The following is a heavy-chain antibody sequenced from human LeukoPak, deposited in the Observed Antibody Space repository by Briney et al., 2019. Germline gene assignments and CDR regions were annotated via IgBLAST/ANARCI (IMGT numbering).Heavy chain of an antibody. J-gene: IGHJ5*02. CDR3: ARGGAWFGLEIKPNNWFDP. CDR2: ISSSRSTI. D-gene: IGHD3-10*01. Sequence: PGGSLRLSCAASGFTFSSYSMNWVRQAPGKGLEWVSYISSSRSTIYYADSVKGRFTISRDNTKNSLYLQMNSLRAEDTAVYYCARGGAWFGLEIKPNNWFDPWGQGTLVTVSS. CDR1: GFTFSSYS. V-gene: IGHV3-48*04.